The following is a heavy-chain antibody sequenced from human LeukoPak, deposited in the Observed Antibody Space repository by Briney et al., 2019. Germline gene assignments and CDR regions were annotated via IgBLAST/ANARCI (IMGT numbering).Heavy chain of an antibody. CDR2: VNRDGSRT. CDR1: GFTFSSYW. Sequence: GGSLRLSCSASGFTFSSYWMHWVRQVPGKGLVWVSRVNRDGSRTSQADSVKGRFTISRDSAKNTLYLQMNSLRAEDTAVYYCARDQTFVGGIDCWGQGTLVTVSS. D-gene: IGHD2-21*01. J-gene: IGHJ4*02. V-gene: IGHV3-74*01. CDR3: ARDQTFVGGIDC.